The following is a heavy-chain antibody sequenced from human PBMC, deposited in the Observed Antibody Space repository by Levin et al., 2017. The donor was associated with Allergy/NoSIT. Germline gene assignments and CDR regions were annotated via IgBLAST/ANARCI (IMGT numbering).Heavy chain of an antibody. D-gene: IGHD2-2*01. J-gene: IGHJ5*02. CDR3: ARAGPSDIVVVPAVSGFDP. V-gene: IGHV4-34*01. CDR2: INHSGST. Sequence: PSETLSLTCAVYGGSFSGYYWSWIRQPPGKGLEWIGEINHSGSTNYNPSLKSRVTISVDTSKNQFSLKLSSVTAADTAVYYCARAGPSDIVVVPAVSGFDPWGQGTLVTVSS. CDR1: GGSFSGYY.